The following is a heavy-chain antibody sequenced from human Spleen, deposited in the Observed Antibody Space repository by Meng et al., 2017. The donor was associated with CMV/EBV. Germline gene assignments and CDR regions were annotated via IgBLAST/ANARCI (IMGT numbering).Heavy chain of an antibody. J-gene: IGHJ4*02. CDR2: IYYSGST. V-gene: IGHV4-39*07. Sequence: SETLSLTCTVSGGSISSKSYYWGWIRQAPGKGLEWIGNIYYSGSTYYNPSLKSRVTISLDTSKNQFSLKLSSVTAADTAVYYCAIRGASTYTTDFDYWGQGTLVTVSS. CDR1: GGSISSKSYY. D-gene: IGHD1-14*01. CDR3: AIRGASTYTTDFDY.